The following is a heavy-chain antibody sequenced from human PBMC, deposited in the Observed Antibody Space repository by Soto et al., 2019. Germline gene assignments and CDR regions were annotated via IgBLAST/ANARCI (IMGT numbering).Heavy chain of an antibody. Sequence: PGGYLRLSCAASGFSFSNAWMSWFRQAPGKGLEWVGRIKSKTDGGTTDYAAPVKGRFTISRDDSKNTLYLQMNSLKTEDTAVYYCTTDLSFWFGELLKDFDYWGQGT. CDR2: IKSKTDGGTT. D-gene: IGHD3-10*01. V-gene: IGHV3-15*01. J-gene: IGHJ4*02. CDR3: TTDLSFWFGELLKDFDY. CDR1: GFSFSNAW.